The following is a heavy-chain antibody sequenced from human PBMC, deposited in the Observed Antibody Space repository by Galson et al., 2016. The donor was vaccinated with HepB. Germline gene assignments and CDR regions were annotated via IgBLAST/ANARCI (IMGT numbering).Heavy chain of an antibody. CDR1: GFPFGSYA. J-gene: IGHJ4*02. D-gene: IGHD1-26*01. V-gene: IGHV3-30-3*01. Sequence: SLRLSCAASGFPFGSYAMHWVRQAPGKGLEWVAVISYDESTTHYADSVKGRFTISRDNSKNTLFLQMNSLRAEDTAVYFCARSNRYSGSYCAYWGQGTLVTVSS. CDR3: ARSNRYSGSYCAY. CDR2: ISYDESTT.